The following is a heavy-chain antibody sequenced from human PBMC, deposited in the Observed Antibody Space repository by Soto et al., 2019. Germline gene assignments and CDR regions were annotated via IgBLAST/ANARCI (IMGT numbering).Heavy chain of an antibody. V-gene: IGHV4-31*03. CDR2: IYYSGST. CDR1: CSSISSGDYY. CDR3: ARDDYDIVTGWVNYGMDV. J-gene: IGHJ6*02. Sequence: TLSLTCTFACSSISSGDYYWSWIRQHAGKGLEWIGYIYYSGSTYYNPSLKSRVIISLDTSKNQFSLKVRSVTAADTAVYYCARDDYDIVTGWVNYGMDVCGQGTTVTVSS. D-gene: IGHD3-9*01.